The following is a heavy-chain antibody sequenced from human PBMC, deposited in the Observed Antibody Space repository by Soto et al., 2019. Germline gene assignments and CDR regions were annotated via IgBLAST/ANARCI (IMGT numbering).Heavy chain of an antibody. V-gene: IGHV4-39*07. CDR1: GGSISSGGYY. Sequence: SETLSLTCTVSGGSISSGGYYWSWIRQPPGKGLEWIGEINHSGSTNYNPSLKSRVTISVDTSKNQFSLKLSSVTAADTAVYYCARGVEGPAQLSPTLRWFDPWGQGTLVTVSS. CDR3: ARGVEGPAQLSPTLRWFDP. D-gene: IGHD1-1*01. J-gene: IGHJ5*02. CDR2: INHSGST.